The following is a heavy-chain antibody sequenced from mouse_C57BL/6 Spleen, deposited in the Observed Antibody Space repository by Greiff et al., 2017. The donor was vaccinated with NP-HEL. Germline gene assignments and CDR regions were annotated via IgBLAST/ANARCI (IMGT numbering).Heavy chain of an antibody. J-gene: IGHJ1*03. V-gene: IGHV10-1*01. CDR1: GFSFNTYA. CDR3: VRHWRYFDV. CDR2: IRSKSNNYAT. Sequence: EVKLVESGGGLVQPKGSLKLSCAASGFSFNTYAMNWVRQAPGKGLEWVARIRSKSNNYATYYADSVKDRFTTSRDDSESMLYLQMNNLKTEDTAMYYCVRHWRYFDVWGTGTTVTVSS.